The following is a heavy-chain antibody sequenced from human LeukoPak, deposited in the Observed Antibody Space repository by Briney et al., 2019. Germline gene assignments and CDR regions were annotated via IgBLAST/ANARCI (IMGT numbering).Heavy chain of an antibody. CDR1: GFTFSSYG. Sequence: PGGSLRLSCAASGFTFSSYGMHWVRQAPGKGLEWVAVIWYDGSNKYYADSVKGRFTISRDNSKNTLYLQMNSLRAEDTAVYYCARDLLVVAAIYRYYYYGMDVWGQGTTVTVSS. CDR2: IWYDGSNK. J-gene: IGHJ6*02. V-gene: IGHV3-30*19. D-gene: IGHD2-15*01. CDR3: ARDLLVVAAIYRYYYYGMDV.